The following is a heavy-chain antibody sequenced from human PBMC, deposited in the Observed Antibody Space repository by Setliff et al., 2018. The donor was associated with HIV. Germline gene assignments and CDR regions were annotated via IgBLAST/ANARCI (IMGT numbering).Heavy chain of an antibody. Sequence: PSETLSLTCTVFGGSISSGGYYWSWIRQHPGKGLEWIGYIYYSGSTYYNPSLKSRVTISVDTSKNQFSLKLNSVTAADTAVYYCARPPPGYNWNYFDHWGQGTLVTVSS. V-gene: IGHV4-31*03. CDR2: IYYSGST. CDR1: GGSISSGGYY. CDR3: ARPPPGYNWNYFDH. D-gene: IGHD1-20*01. J-gene: IGHJ4*02.